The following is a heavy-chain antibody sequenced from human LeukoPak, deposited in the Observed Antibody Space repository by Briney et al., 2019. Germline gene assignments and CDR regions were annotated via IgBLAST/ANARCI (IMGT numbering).Heavy chain of an antibody. Sequence: ASVKVSCKTSGYILTDFGISWVRQAPEQGLEWMGWISAYNGNINYAQKFQGRVTMTTDTSTSTAYMELRSLRSDDTAVFYCVRDLGVDTSMIFFDYWGQGTLVTVSS. CDR2: ISAYNGNI. D-gene: IGHD3/OR15-3a*01. V-gene: IGHV1-18*01. CDR3: VRDLGVDTSMIFFDY. J-gene: IGHJ4*02. CDR1: GYILTDFG.